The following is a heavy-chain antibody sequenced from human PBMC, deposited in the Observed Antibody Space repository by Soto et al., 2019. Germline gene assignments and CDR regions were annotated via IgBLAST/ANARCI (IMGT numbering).Heavy chain of an antibody. V-gene: IGHV3-21*01. CDR2: ISSSSSYI. CDR3: ARGENNWNYYYYYGMDV. Sequence: LRLSCAASGFTFSSYSMNWVRQAPGKGLEWVSSISSSSSYIYYADSVKGRFTISRGNAKNSLYLQMNSLRAEDTAVYYCARGENNWNYYYYYGMDVWGQGTTVTVSS. CDR1: GFTFSSYS. J-gene: IGHJ6*02. D-gene: IGHD1-20*01.